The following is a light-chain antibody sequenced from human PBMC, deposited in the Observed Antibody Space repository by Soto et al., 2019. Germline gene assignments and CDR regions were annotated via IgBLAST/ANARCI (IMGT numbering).Light chain of an antibody. CDR3: QQYSDYSS. CDR2: DAS. J-gene: IGKJ1*01. V-gene: IGKV1-5*01. CDR1: QSISSW. Sequence: DIQMTPSPSTLSASVGDRVTITFRASQSISSWLAWYQQKPGKAPKLLIYDASSLQSGVPSRFSGSGSGTEFTLTIGSLRPEDFATYYCQQYSDYSSFGHGTKVDIK.